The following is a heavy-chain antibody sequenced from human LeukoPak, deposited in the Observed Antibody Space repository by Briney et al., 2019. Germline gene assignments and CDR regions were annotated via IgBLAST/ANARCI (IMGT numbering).Heavy chain of an antibody. V-gene: IGHV4-34*01. D-gene: IGHD3-16*02. CDR2: ITHSVTT. J-gene: IGHJ4*02. CDR3: ARDGHDYVWGSYRPRYFDY. CDR1: DGSFSGYY. Sequence: SETLSLTCGVYDGSFSGYYWSWICQPPGKGLEWIGEITHSVTTNYNPSLKSRVTISVDTSKNQFSLKLSSVTAADTAVYYCARDGHDYVWGSYRPRYFDYWGQGTLVTVSS.